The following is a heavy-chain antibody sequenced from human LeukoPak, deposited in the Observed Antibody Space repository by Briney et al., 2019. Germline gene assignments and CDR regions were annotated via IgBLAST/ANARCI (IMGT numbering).Heavy chain of an antibody. J-gene: IGHJ4*02. D-gene: IGHD5-24*01. Sequence: PGESLQISCRGSGYSFSSYWIGWVRQMPGKGGEYMGIIHPGDSDTRYSPSFQAQVTISVDRSSSTAYIQWSRLKASDTAMYYCATHPGGLQSGFDNWGQGTLVTVSS. CDR1: GYSFSSYW. V-gene: IGHV5-51*01. CDR2: IHPGDSDT. CDR3: ATHPGGLQSGFDN.